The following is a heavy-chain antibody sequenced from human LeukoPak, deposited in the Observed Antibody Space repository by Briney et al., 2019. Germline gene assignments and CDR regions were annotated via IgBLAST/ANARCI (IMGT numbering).Heavy chain of an antibody. CDR3: ARDGEFDY. J-gene: IGHJ4*02. CDR1: GFTFSSYV. CDR2: ISSGTITM. Sequence: GGSLRLSCETAGFTFSSYVMHWVRRTPGKGLEWISYISSGTITMYYADSVKGRFTISRDNAKNSLYLQMNGLKADDTAVYYCARDGEFDYWGQGTLVTVSS. V-gene: IGHV3-48*01.